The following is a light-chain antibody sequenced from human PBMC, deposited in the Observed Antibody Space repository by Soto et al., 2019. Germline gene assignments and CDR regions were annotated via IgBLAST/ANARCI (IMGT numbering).Light chain of an antibody. V-gene: IGLV2-14*01. CDR3: SSYTSTATRV. J-gene: IGLJ3*02. CDR2: EVS. Sequence: QSALTQPASVSGSPGQSITISCPGTSSDVGAYNYVSWYQQHPGKAPKLMIYEVSNRPSGVSDRFSGSKSGKTASLTISGLQAEDEADYYCSSYTSTATRVFGGGTKLTVL. CDR1: SSDVGAYNY.